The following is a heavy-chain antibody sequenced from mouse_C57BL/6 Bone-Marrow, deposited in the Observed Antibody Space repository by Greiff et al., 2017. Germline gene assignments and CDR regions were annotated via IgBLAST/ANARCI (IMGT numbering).Heavy chain of an antibody. D-gene: IGHD2-12*01. CDR2: ISSGSSTI. V-gene: IGHV5-17*01. CDR1: GFTFSDYG. J-gene: IGHJ1*03. CDR3: ARLLTSYFDV. Sequence: DVMLVESGGGLVKPGGSLKLSCAASGFTFSDYGMHWVRQAPEKGLEWVAYISSGSSTIYYADTVKGRFTISRDNAKNTLFLQMTSLRSEDTAMYYCARLLTSYFDVWGTGTTVTVSS.